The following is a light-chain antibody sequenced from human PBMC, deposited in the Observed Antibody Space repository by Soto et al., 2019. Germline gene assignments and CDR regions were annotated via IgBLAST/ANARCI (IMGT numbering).Light chain of an antibody. V-gene: IGLV2-14*01. CDR3: ISYTTSNTYV. Sequence: QSALTQPASVSGSPGQSITISCTGTISDVGAYKFVSWYQQHPGKAPKLMIHEVSNRPSGISNRFSGSKSGNTASLTISGLQAEDEATYFCISYTTSNTYVSGSGTKVTVL. CDR1: ISDVGAYKF. CDR2: EVS. J-gene: IGLJ1*01.